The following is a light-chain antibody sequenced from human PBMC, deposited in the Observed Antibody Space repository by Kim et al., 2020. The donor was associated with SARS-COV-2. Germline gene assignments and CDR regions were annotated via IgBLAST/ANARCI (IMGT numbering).Light chain of an antibody. J-gene: IGKJ2*01. CDR1: KSIANS. Sequence: DIQMTQSPSSLSASVGDSVTITCRASKSIANSLNWYQHKPEKVPNLLIHAASTLQSGVPSRFSGSGSGTDFTLSISGLQPDDFATYYCQHSDDTPYTFGQGTKLEI. CDR3: QHSDDTPYT. CDR2: AAS. V-gene: IGKV1-39*01.